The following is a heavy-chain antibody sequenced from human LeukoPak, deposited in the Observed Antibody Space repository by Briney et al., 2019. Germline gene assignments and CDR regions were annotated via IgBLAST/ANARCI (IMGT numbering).Heavy chain of an antibody. CDR2: ISYGGST. J-gene: IGHJ4*02. CDR3: GRSFDAKSVGY. CDR1: GGSMSSSTYY. Sequence: PSETLSLTCTVSGGSMSSSTYYWGWIRQPPGKGLEWIGSISYGGSTYYNPSLKSRVTLSVDTSKNQFSLKVNSVTAADTAVYYCGRSFDAKSVGYWGQGTLVTVSS. V-gene: IGHV4-39*01. D-gene: IGHD2-8*01.